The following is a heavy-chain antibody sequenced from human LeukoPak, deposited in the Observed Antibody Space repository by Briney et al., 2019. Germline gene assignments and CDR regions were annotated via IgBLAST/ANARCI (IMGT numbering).Heavy chain of an antibody. V-gene: IGHV3-23*01. CDR2: ISGSGGST. D-gene: IGHD5-12*01. J-gene: IGHJ4*02. CDR1: GFTFSSYA. CDR3: VKADSGYDLLFDY. Sequence: GGSLRLSCAASGFTFSSYAMNWVRQAPGKGLEWVSGISGSGGSTHYADSVKGRFTISRDNSKNTLYLQMNSLRAEDTAVYYCVKADSGYDLLFDYWGQGTLVTVSS.